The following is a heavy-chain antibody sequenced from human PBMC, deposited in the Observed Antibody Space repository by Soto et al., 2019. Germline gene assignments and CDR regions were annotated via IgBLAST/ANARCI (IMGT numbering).Heavy chain of an antibody. D-gene: IGHD6-13*01. CDR2: IIPIFGTA. CDR3: ARAGQKAAGYYYYYYGMDV. CDR1: GCTFSSYA. J-gene: IGHJ6*02. Sequence: SVKVSCKASGCTFSSYAISWVRQAPGQGLEWMGGIIPIFGTANYAQKFQGRVTITADESTSTAYMELSSLRSEDTAVYYCARAGQKAAGYYYYYYGMDVWGQGTTVTVSS. V-gene: IGHV1-69*13.